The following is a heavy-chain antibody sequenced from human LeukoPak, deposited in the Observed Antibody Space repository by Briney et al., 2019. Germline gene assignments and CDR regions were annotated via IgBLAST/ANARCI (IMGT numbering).Heavy chain of an antibody. Sequence: PSETLSLTCTVSGGSISSYYWSWIRQPAGKGLEWIGRIYTSGSTNYNPSLKSQVTMSVDTSKNQFSLKLSSVTAADTAVYYCARAPVSYSSGNNWYFDLWGRGTLVTVSS. J-gene: IGHJ2*01. CDR2: IYTSGST. CDR3: ARAPVSYSSGNNWYFDL. CDR1: GGSISSYY. V-gene: IGHV4-4*07. D-gene: IGHD6-19*01.